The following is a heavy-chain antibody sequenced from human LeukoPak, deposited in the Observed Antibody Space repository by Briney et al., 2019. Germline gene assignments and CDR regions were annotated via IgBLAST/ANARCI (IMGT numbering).Heavy chain of an antibody. V-gene: IGHV4-38-2*01. Sequence: SETLSLTCAVSGYSISSGYYWGWIRQPPGKGLEWIGSIYHSGSTYYNPSLKSRVTISVDTSKNQFSLKLSSVIAADTAVYYCARVDSSNWFDPWGQGTLVTVSS. CDR2: IYHSGST. CDR3: ARVDSSNWFDP. CDR1: GYSISSGYY. D-gene: IGHD2-21*01. J-gene: IGHJ5*02.